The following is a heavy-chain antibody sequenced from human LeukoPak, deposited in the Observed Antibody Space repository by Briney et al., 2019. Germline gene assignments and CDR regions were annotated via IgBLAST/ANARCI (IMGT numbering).Heavy chain of an antibody. CDR3: ARGSEWGFDY. CDR1: GYTFSKYA. CDR2: INPNSGGT. V-gene: IGHV1-2*04. D-gene: IGHD1-26*01. Sequence: ASVKVSCKASGYTFSKYAMNWVRQAPGQGLEWMGWINPNSGGTNYAQKFQGWVTMTRDTSISTAYMELSRLRSDDTAVYYCARGSEWGFDYWGQGTLVTVSS. J-gene: IGHJ4*02.